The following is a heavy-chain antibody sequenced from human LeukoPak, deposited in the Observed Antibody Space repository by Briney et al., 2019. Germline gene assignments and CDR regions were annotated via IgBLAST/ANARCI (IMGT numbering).Heavy chain of an antibody. CDR1: GGSMNNYH. V-gene: IGHV4-59*01. CDR2: IFSNANT. J-gene: IGHJ4*02. CDR3: ASLRVPGDFDY. Sequence: SETLSLTCTVSGGSMNNYHWGWIRQPPGKGLEWIESIFSNANTYDNPSLKSRVTISIDMAGNQFSLQLRSVTAADTAVYYCASLRVPGDFDYWGQGTLVTASS. D-gene: IGHD2-8*02.